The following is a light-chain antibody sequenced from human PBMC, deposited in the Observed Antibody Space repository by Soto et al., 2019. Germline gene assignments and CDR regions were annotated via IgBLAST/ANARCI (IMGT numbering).Light chain of an antibody. CDR2: GAS. CDR3: QQYNNWPPLT. V-gene: IGKV3D-15*01. J-gene: IGKJ5*01. Sequence: EIVMTQSPATLSVSPGERATLSCRASQSVSSNLAWYQQKPGQAPRLLIYGASIRATGIPVRFSGSGSGTEFTLTISSLQSEDFAVYYCQQYNNWPPLTFGQGTRLEIK. CDR1: QSVSSN.